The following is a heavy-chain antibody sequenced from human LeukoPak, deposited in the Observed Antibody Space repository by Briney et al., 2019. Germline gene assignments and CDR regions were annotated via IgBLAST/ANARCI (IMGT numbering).Heavy chain of an antibody. Sequence: PGGSLRLSCAASGFTFSNSWMSWVRRAPGKGLEWVANIKQDGSDKYYVDSVKGRFTISRDNAKSSLYLQMNSLRAEDTAVYYCASPNYYGSGPSDLWGRGTLVTVSS. CDR2: IKQDGSDK. CDR1: GFTFSNSW. J-gene: IGHJ2*01. V-gene: IGHV3-7*01. D-gene: IGHD3-10*01. CDR3: ASPNYYGSGPSDL.